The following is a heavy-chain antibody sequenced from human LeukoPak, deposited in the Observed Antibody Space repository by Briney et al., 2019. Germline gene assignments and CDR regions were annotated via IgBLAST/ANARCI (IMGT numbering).Heavy chain of an antibody. CDR3: ARHEHYYGGGGYYNLIDY. CDR1: GXSISSASYY. V-gene: IGHV4-39*01. Sequence: PSETLSLTCIVSGXSISSASYYWGWIRQPPGMGLEWIGSMYYSGSTYYNPSLKSRVTISVDTSKNQFSLKLSSVTAADTAVYYCARHEHYYGGGGYYNLIDYWGQGTLVTVSS. CDR2: MYYSGST. D-gene: IGHD3-10*01. J-gene: IGHJ4*02.